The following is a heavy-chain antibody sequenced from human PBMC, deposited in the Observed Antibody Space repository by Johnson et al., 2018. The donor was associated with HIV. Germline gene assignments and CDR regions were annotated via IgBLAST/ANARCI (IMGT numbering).Heavy chain of an antibody. J-gene: IGHJ3*02. CDR1: GFTFSSYG. V-gene: IGHV3-30*02. D-gene: IGHD3-9*01. CDR3: ARGWLFLDAFDI. Sequence: QVQLVESGGGVVQPGGSLRLSCAASGFTFSSYGMHWVRQAPGKGLVWVAFIRYDGSNKYYADSVKGRFTISRDNAKNSLYLQVNSLRAEDTAVYYCARGWLFLDAFDIWGQGTMVTVSS. CDR2: IRYDGSNK.